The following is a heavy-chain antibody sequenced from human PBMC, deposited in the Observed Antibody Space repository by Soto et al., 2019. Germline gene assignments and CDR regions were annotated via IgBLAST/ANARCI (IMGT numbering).Heavy chain of an antibody. D-gene: IGHD6-6*01. CDR1: GGTFSSYA. Sequence: QVQLVQSGAEVKKPGSSLKVSCKASGGTFSSYAISWVRQAPGQGLEWMGGIIPIFGTANYAQKFQGIVTITADESTSTASMELSSLRSEDTAVDYCARGSSSSPYYYYYGMDVWGQGTTVTVSS. J-gene: IGHJ6*02. V-gene: IGHV1-69*01. CDR2: IIPIFGTA. CDR3: ARGSSSSPYYYYYGMDV.